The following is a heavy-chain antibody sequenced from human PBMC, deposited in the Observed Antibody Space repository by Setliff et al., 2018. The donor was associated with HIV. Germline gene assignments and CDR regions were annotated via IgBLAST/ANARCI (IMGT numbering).Heavy chain of an antibody. V-gene: IGHV3-15*01. CDR3: TTDLGSGRFSWNNN. J-gene: IGHJ4*02. Sequence: SLRLSCAASGFTFSDVWMNWVRQAPGKGLEWVGRIKSKNDGGATDYVAPVKGRFTISRDDSKNTLSLQMNSLKTEDTAIYYCTTDLGSGRFSWNNNWGQGTLVTVSS. CDR2: IKSKNDGGAT. CDR1: GFTFSDVW. D-gene: IGHD1-26*01.